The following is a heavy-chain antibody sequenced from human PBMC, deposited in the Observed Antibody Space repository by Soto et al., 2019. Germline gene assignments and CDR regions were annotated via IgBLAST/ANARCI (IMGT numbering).Heavy chain of an antibody. Sequence: QVQLVESGGGVVQPGRSLRLSCAASESSFSTYTMNWVRQAPGKGLEWVSLITYDGSNSYYADSVKGRFTISRDNSKNTLYLQMKSLRAEDTAVYYCAREESGVDFYYGMDVWGQGTTVTVSS. CDR1: ESSFSTYT. CDR3: AREESGVDFYYGMDV. V-gene: IGHV3-30-3*01. J-gene: IGHJ6*02. CDR2: ITYDGSNS. D-gene: IGHD3-10*01.